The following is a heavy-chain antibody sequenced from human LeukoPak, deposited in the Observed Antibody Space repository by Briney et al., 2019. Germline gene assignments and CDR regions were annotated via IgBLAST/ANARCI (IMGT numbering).Heavy chain of an antibody. CDR3: TTVTYYYDSSMDAFDI. Sequence: PGGSLRLSCAASGFTFSDHYMDWVRQAPGKGLEWVGRIRNKANRYTTEYAASVKGRFSISRDDSKSLLYLQMKSLRTEDTAIYYCTTVTYYYDSSMDAFDIWGQGTMVTVSS. D-gene: IGHD3-22*01. J-gene: IGHJ3*02. V-gene: IGHV3-72*01. CDR1: GFTFSDHY. CDR2: IRNKANRYTT.